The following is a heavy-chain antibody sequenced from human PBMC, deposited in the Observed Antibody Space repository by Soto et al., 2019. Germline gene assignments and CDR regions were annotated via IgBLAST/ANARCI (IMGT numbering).Heavy chain of an antibody. CDR3: ARVDSASWLDY. CDR2: LHYSGDT. CDR1: GVSISHGAYY. J-gene: IGHJ4*02. D-gene: IGHD6-13*01. V-gene: IGHV4-31*03. Sequence: QVQLQESGPGLVKPSQTLSLTCTVSGVSISHGAYYWSWIRQLPGKGLEGIGYLHYSGDTQYNPSLKSRITVSIDTSKNQFSLKMNSVTAADTAMYFCARVDSASWLDYWGQGTLVTVSS.